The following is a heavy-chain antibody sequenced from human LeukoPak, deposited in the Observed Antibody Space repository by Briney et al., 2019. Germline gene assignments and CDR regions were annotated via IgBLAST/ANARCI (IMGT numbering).Heavy chain of an antibody. CDR3: ARDRREYSSSWYFDQ. CDR2: ISHDGINK. J-gene: IGHJ4*02. Sequence: PGGSLRLSCVVSGFSFGSYAMHWVRQAPGKGLEWVAVISHDGINKYYADSAKGRFTISRDISKNTLYVQMNSLRGEDTAVYYCARDRREYSSSWYFDQWGQGILVTVSS. CDR1: GFSFGSYA. V-gene: IGHV3-30*04. D-gene: IGHD6-13*01.